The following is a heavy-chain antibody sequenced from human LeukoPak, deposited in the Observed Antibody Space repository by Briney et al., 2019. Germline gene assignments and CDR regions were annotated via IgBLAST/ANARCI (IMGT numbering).Heavy chain of an antibody. Sequence: SVKVSCKASGGTFSSYAISWVRQAPGQGLEWMGRIIPILGIANYAQKFQGRVTITADKSTSTAYMELSSLRSEDTAVYYCARDTTPAYSSGWYSSYYWGQETLVTVSS. J-gene: IGHJ4*02. CDR3: ARDTTPAYSSGWYSSYY. CDR1: GGTFSSYA. D-gene: IGHD6-19*01. CDR2: IIPILGIA. V-gene: IGHV1-69*04.